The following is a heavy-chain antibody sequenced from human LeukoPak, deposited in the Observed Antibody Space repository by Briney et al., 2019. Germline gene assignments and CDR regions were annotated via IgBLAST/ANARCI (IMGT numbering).Heavy chain of an antibody. CDR3: ARVPSPGGSSWYSIDY. D-gene: IGHD6-13*01. CDR2: IYYSGST. J-gene: IGHJ4*02. CDR1: GGSISSSSYY. V-gene: IGHV4-61*05. Sequence: PSETLSLTCTVSGGSISSSSYYWDWIRQPPGKGLEWIGYIYYSGSTNYNPSLKSRVTISVDTSKNQFSLKLSSVTAADTAVYYCARVPSPGGSSWYSIDYWGQGTLVTVSS.